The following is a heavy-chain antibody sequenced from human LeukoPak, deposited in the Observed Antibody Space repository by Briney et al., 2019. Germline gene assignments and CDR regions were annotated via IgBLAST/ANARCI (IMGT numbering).Heavy chain of an antibody. V-gene: IGHV3-48*01. CDR1: GFILSTYS. J-gene: IGHJ6*03. D-gene: IGHD2-21*02. CDR2: ISSSSSTI. Sequence: PGRSLRLSCAASGFILSTYSMNWVRQAPGKGLEWVAYISSSSSTIYYADSVKGRFTISRDNAKNSLCLQMNSLRAEDTAVYYCARMVAPMYFYYYMDVWGKGTTVTVSS. CDR3: ARMVAPMYFYYYMDV.